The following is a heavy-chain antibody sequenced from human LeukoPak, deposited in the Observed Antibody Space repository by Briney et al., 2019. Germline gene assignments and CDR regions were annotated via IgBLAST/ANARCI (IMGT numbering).Heavy chain of an antibody. CDR2: ISGSGGST. D-gene: IGHD6-19*01. V-gene: IGHV3-23*01. J-gene: IGHJ4*02. Sequence: GRSLRLSCAAAGFTFSSYAISWVRQAPGKWLELVSAISGSGGSTYYADSVKGRFTISRDNSKNTLYLQMNSLRAEDTAVYYCAKDLGSSGWNGDYWGQGTLVTVSS. CDR3: AKDLGSSGWNGDY. CDR1: GFTFSSYA.